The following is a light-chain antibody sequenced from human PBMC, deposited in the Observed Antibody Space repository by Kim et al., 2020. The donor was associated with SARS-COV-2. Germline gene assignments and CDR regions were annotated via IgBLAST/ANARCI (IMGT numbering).Light chain of an antibody. CDR1: TIGSKG. V-gene: IGLV3-21*04. Sequence: SYELTQPPSVSVAPGKTATLTCEGDTIGSKGVHWYQQRPGQAPMVVIYFANDRPSGIPDRFSGSNSGDTATLTISRVEAGDEADYFCQVWDSSSAHVVFG. CDR2: FAN. J-gene: IGLJ2*01. CDR3: QVWDSSSAHVV.